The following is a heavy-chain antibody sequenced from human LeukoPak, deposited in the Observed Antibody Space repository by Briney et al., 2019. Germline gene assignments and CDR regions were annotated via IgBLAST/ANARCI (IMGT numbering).Heavy chain of an antibody. Sequence: GSLRLSCAASGSTFSSYWMSWVRQAPGKGLEWVANIKQDGSEKYYVDSVKGRFTISRDNAKNSLYLQMNSLRAEDTAVYYCARCLRWLYPDYWGQGTLVTVSS. J-gene: IGHJ4*02. CDR1: GSTFSSYW. CDR2: IKQDGSEK. V-gene: IGHV3-7*01. CDR3: ARCLRWLYPDY. D-gene: IGHD3-16*02.